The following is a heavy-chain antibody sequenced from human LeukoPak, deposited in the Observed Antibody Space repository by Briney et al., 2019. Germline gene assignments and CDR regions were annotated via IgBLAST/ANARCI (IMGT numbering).Heavy chain of an antibody. J-gene: IGHJ5*02. CDR2: INPSGGST. D-gene: IGHD6-19*01. CDR1: GYTFTSYY. Sequence: ASVKVSCKASGYTFTSYYMHWVRQAPGQGLEWMGIINPSGGSTSYAQKFQGRVTMTRDMSTSTVYMELSSLRSEDTAVYYCARRNRAVAGTFSWFDPWGQGTLVTVSS. V-gene: IGHV1-46*01. CDR3: ARRNRAVAGTFSWFDP.